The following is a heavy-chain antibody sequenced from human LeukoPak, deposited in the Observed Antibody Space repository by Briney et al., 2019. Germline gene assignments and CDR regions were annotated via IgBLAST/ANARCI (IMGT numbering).Heavy chain of an antibody. CDR3: ARGNSRPTKAARPLDP. CDR2: IYYSGST. D-gene: IGHD6-6*01. V-gene: IGHV4-39*07. Sequence: SETLSLTCTVSGGSISSSSYYWGWIRQPPGKGLEWIGSIYYSGSTYYNPSLKSRVTISVDTSKNQFSLKLSSVTAADTAVYYCARGNSRPTKAARPLDPWGQGTLVTVSS. CDR1: GGSISSSSYY. J-gene: IGHJ5*02.